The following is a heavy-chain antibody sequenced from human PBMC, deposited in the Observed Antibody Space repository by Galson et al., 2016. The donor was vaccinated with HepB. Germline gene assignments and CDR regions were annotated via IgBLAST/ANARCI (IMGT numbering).Heavy chain of an antibody. V-gene: IGHV3-33*01. Sequence: SLRLSCAASGFTFSSYGMHWVRQAPGKGLEWVAVIWYDGSNKYYADSVKGRFTISRDNSKKTLYLQMNSLRAEDTAVYYCARDTKGRVEVVVAANYYYYYGMDVWGQGTTVTVSS. CDR3: ARDTKGRVEVVVAANYYYYYGMDV. D-gene: IGHD2-15*01. J-gene: IGHJ6*02. CDR2: IWYDGSNK. CDR1: GFTFSSYG.